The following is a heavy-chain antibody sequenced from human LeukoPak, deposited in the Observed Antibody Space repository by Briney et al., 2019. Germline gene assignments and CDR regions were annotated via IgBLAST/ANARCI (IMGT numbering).Heavy chain of an antibody. J-gene: IGHJ4*02. CDR2: IYHSGST. Sequence: SQTLSLTCAVYGGSFSGYYWSWIRQPPGKGLEWIGYIYHSGSTYYNPSLKSRVTISVDRSKNQFSLKLSSVTAADTAVYYCARGGDYTDYFDYWGQGTLVTVSS. CDR1: GGSFSGYY. CDR3: ARGGDYTDYFDY. D-gene: IGHD4-11*01. V-gene: IGHV4-30-2*01.